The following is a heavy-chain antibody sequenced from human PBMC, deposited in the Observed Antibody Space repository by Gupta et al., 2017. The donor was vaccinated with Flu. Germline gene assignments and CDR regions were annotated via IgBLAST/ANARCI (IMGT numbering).Heavy chain of an antibody. CDR3: ARQYHVVTAFDY. CDR1: GGSISSSSYY. CDR2: IYYSGST. J-gene: IGHJ4*02. V-gene: IGHV4-39*01. Sequence: QLQLQESGPGLVKPSETLSLTCTVSGGSISSSSYYWGWIRQPPGKGLEWIGSIYYSGSTYYNPSLKSRVTISVDTSKNQFSLKLSSVTAADTAVYYCARQYHVVTAFDYWGQGTPVTVSS. D-gene: IGHD2-21*02.